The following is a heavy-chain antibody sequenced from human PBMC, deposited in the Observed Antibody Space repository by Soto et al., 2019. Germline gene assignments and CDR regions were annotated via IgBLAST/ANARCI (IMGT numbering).Heavy chain of an antibody. CDR1: GGSFSGYQ. V-gene: IGHV4-34*01. CDR2: INDSGNI. J-gene: IGHJ6*03. CDR3: ARGVILWFGELSRRGGYHYYMDV. D-gene: IGHD3-10*01. Sequence: QVQLQQWGAGLLKPSETLSLTCAVYGGSFSGYQWSWIRQTPGKGLEWIGEINDSGNINNNTSLTSQVTLLLDTPTKHISLQLRSVTAVASAVYYCARGVILWFGELSRRGGYHYYMDVWGKGTTVTVSS.